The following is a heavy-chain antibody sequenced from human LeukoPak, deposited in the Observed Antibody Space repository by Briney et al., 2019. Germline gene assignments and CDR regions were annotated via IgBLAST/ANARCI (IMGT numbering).Heavy chain of an antibody. Sequence: GGTLRLSCAASGFTFSSYGMSWVRQAPGKGLEWVSAISGSGGSTYYADSVKGRFTISRDNSKNTLYLQMNSLRAEDTAVYYCAKGVEMATIGGYYYYYYMDVWGKGTTVTVSS. J-gene: IGHJ6*03. CDR2: ISGSGGST. D-gene: IGHD5-24*01. V-gene: IGHV3-23*01. CDR1: GFTFSSYG. CDR3: AKGVEMATIGGYYYYYYMDV.